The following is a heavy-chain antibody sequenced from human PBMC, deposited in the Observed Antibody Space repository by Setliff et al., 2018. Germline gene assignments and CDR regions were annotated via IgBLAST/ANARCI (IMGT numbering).Heavy chain of an antibody. V-gene: IGHV4-61*09. CDR1: GASISSGSYY. J-gene: IGHJ6*03. CDR2: IHSSGSA. D-gene: IGHD6-19*01. CDR3: ARASSGWYLVYYYYMDV. Sequence: PSETLSLTCTVSGASISSGSYYWSWIRQPAGKGLEWIGHIHSSGSANYNSSLESRLTMSLDPSKKQFSLKLRSVTAADTAVYYCARASSGWYLVYYYYMDVWGKGTTVTVSS.